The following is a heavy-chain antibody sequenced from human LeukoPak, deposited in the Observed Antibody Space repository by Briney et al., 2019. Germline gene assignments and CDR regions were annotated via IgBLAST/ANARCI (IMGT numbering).Heavy chain of an antibody. Sequence: SETLSLTCAVYGGSFSGYYWSWIRQPPGKGLEWIGEINHSGSTNYNPSLKSRVTISVDTSKNQFSLTLSSVTAADTAVYYCARVKSVVDYWGQGTLVTVSS. CDR1: GGSFSGYY. CDR3: ARVKSVVDY. J-gene: IGHJ4*02. V-gene: IGHV4-34*01. CDR2: INHSGST. D-gene: IGHD2-21*01.